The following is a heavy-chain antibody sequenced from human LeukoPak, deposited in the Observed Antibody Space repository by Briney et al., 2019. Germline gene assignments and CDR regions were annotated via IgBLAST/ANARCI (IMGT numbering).Heavy chain of an antibody. V-gene: IGHV3-15*01. J-gene: IGHJ4*02. CDR1: GFTFSSHA. D-gene: IGHD6-13*01. CDR3: TTGYASNWYV. CDR2: IKNKRDGGTP. Sequence: GGSLRLACAASGFTFSSHAMSWVRQAPGKGLEWVGHIKNKRDGGTPDYAAPVKGRFTISRDDSKTTVYLQMNSLKTEDTAVYYCTTGYASNWYVWGQGTLVTVSS.